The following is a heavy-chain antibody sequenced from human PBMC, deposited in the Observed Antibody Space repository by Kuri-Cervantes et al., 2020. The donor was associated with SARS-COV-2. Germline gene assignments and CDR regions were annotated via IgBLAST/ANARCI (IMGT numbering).Heavy chain of an antibody. Sequence: ASVKVSCKVSGYTLTELSMHWVRQAPGKGLEWMGGFDPEDGETIYAQKFQGRVTMTEDTSTDTAYRELSSLRSEDTAVYYCETGVPTRLFGEELKNDAFDIWGQGTTVTVSS. J-gene: IGHJ3*02. CDR2: FDPEDGET. D-gene: IGHD3-10*01. CDR1: GYTLTELS. CDR3: ETGVPTRLFGEELKNDAFDI. V-gene: IGHV1-24*01.